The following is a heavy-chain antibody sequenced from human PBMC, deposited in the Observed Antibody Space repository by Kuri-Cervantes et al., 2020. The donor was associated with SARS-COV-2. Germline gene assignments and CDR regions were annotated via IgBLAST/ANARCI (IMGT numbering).Heavy chain of an antibody. CDR3: TTDPRRMFGWFDS. CDR2: IKSKTDGGTV. D-gene: IGHD3-3*01. J-gene: IGHJ5*01. V-gene: IGHV3-15*01. Sequence: GGSLRLSCAASGFSFSSYGMSWVRQAPGKGLDWVGRIKSKTDGGTVEYAAPVKGRFTISRDDSRNTVYLQMNSLKTEDTALYYCTTDPRRMFGWFDSWGQGTLVTVSS. CDR1: GFSFSSYG.